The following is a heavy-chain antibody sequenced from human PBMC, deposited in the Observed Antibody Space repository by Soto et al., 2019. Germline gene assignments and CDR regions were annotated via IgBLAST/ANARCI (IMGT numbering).Heavy chain of an antibody. J-gene: IGHJ6*02. V-gene: IGHV2-5*02. D-gene: IGHD2-15*01. CDR2: IYWDDDK. CDR3: AHRRGHSDYYYYYGMDV. CDR1: GFSLSTSGVG. Sequence: QITLKESGPTLVKPTQTLTLTCTFSGFSLSTSGVGVGWIRQPPGKALEWLALIYWDDDKRYSPSLKSRLTITKDTSKNQVVLTMTNMDPVDTATYYCAHRRGHSDYYYYYGMDVWGQGTTFTVSS.